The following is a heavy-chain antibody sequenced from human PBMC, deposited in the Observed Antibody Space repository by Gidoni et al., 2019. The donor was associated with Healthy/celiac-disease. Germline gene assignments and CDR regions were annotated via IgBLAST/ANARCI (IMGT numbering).Heavy chain of an antibody. CDR3: ARGYDILTGYYKINYYFDY. D-gene: IGHD3-9*01. CDR1: GFNFSSYA. J-gene: IGHJ4*02. CDR2: ISYDGSNK. Sequence: QVQLVESGGGVVQPGRSLRLSCAASGFNFSSYAMHWVRQAPGKGLEWVAVISYDGSNKYYADSVKGRFTISRDNSKNTLYLQMNSLRAEDTAVYYCARGYDILTGYYKINYYFDYWGQGTLVTVSS. V-gene: IGHV3-30-3*01.